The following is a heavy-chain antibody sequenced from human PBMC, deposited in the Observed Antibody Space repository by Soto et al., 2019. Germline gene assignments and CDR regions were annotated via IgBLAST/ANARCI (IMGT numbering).Heavy chain of an antibody. CDR3: ARGGYSSTWSNLLDRSGLDV. J-gene: IGHJ6*02. D-gene: IGHD6-13*01. Sequence: QVQLVQSGAEAKKPGSSVKVSCKTSGGTFSSYAISWVRQAPGQGLEWMGGIVPLFRTTNYAQKFQGRVTITADTSTYTVYMEQSGLRSGDTAVYYCARGGYSSTWSNLLDRSGLDVWGQGTTVTVSS. CDR2: IVPLFRTT. CDR1: GGTFSSYA. V-gene: IGHV1-69*06.